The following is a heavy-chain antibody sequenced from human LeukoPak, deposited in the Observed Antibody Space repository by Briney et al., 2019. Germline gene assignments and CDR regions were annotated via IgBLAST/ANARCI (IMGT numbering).Heavy chain of an antibody. CDR1: GFTFSTYW. V-gene: IGHV3-74*01. CDR2: INEDGSRT. Sequence: GGSLRHSPAGSGFTFSTYWVHCVRQAPGKGLVWVSRINEDGSRTDYADFVKGRFTISRDNAKNTLYLQMDSLSAEDTAMYYCARSISGSLATWGQGTLVTVSP. D-gene: IGHD1-26*01. CDR3: ARSISGSLAT. J-gene: IGHJ4*02.